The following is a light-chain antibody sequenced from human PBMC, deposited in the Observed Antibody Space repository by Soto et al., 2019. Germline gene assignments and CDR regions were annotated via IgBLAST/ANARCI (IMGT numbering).Light chain of an antibody. CDR2: EVS. CDR3: SSYTSSSNVV. V-gene: IGLV2-14*01. Sequence: QSALTQPASVSGSPGQSITISCTGTSSDVGGYNYVSWYQQHPGKAPKLMIYEVSNRPSGVSYRFSGSKSGNTASLTISGLQAEDEADYYCSSYTSSSNVVFGGGTKLTVL. CDR1: SSDVGGYNY. J-gene: IGLJ2*01.